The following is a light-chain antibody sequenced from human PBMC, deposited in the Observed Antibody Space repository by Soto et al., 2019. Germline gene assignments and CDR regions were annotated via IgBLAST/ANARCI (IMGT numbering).Light chain of an antibody. Sequence: IPQSPATLSVSTGESATLSCRASQGINRDLAWYVQKPGQAPRRVIYGASTWGTGVPPRFTGSGSGTEFTLTIISLQSEDFAVYYCQQDNAWPITFGQGTRLEIK. V-gene: IGKV3D-15*01. CDR1: QGINRD. CDR2: GAS. CDR3: QQDNAWPIT. J-gene: IGKJ5*01.